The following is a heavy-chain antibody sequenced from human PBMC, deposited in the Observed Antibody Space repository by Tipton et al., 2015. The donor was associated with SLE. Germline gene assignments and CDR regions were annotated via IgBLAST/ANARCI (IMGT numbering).Heavy chain of an antibody. V-gene: IGHV3-66*02. CDR2: IYSGGST. CDR1: GFTFSSYS. J-gene: IGHJ2*01. D-gene: IGHD6-13*01. CDR3: ARDRGLSSSWYEYFDL. Sequence: SLRLSCAASGFTFSSYSMSWVRQAPGKGLEWVSVIYSGGSTYYADSVKGRFTISRDNSKNTLYLQMNSLRAEDTAVYYCARDRGLSSSWYEYFDLWGRGTLVTVSS.